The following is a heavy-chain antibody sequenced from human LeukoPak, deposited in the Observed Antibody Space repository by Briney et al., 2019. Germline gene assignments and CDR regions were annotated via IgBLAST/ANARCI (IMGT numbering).Heavy chain of an antibody. CDR1: GFTFSSYA. CDR3: GRGSVGFGELNY. V-gene: IGHV3-30-3*01. J-gene: IGHJ4*02. CDR2: ISYDGGNK. Sequence: GGSLRLSCAASGFTFSSYAMHWVRQAPGKGLEWVAVISYDGGNKFYADSVKGRFTLSRDNSKNTLYLQMNSLRIEDTAAYYCGRGSVGFGELNYWGQGTLVTVSS. D-gene: IGHD3-10*01.